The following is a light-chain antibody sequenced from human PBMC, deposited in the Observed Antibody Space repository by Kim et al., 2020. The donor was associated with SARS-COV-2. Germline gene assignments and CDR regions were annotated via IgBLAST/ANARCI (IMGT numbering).Light chain of an antibody. CDR1: SNNVGNQG. CDR3: SAWDNSLSAWV. CDR2: RNN. V-gene: IGLV10-54*01. J-gene: IGLJ3*02. Sequence: LTQPPSVSAHLRQTATLTCTGNSNNVGNQGAAWLQQHQGRPPKLLSSRNNNRPSGISERFSASRSGNTASLTISGLQPEDEADYYCSAWDNSLSAWVFGGGTQLTV.